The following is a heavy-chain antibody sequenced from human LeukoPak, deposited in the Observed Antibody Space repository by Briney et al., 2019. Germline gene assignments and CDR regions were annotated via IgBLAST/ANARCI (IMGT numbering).Heavy chain of an antibody. Sequence: GGSLRLSCAASGFTFSSYWMSWVCQAPGKGLEWVANIKQDGSEKYYVDSVKGRFTISRDNAKNSLYLQMNSLRAEDTAVYYCANIGLGSWYGGDFWGQGALVTVSA. CDR3: ANIGLGSWYGGDF. CDR2: IKQDGSEK. J-gene: IGHJ4*02. CDR1: GFTFSSYW. D-gene: IGHD3-10*01. V-gene: IGHV3-7*01.